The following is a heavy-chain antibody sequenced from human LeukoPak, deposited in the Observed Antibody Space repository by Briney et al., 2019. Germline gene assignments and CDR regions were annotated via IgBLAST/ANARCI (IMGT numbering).Heavy chain of an antibody. V-gene: IGHV3-7*05. D-gene: IGHD3-16*01. Sequence: QSGGSLRLSCAASGFTFSSYWMNWVRQAPGKGLEWVANIKQDGSEKYYVDSVKGRFTISRDNAKNSLYLQMYSLRAEDTAVYYCARGFELITFGGATGKLNWFDSWGQGTLVTVSS. J-gene: IGHJ5*01. CDR1: GFTFSSYW. CDR3: ARGFELITFGGATGKLNWFDS. CDR2: IKQDGSEK.